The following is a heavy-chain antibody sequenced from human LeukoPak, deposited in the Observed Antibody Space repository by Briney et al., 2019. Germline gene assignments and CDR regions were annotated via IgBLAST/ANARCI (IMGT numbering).Heavy chain of an antibody. CDR2: ISAYNGNT. CDR1: GYTFTSYG. J-gene: IGHJ6*03. V-gene: IGHV1-18*01. CDR3: ARADSGSYFSHYYYYMDV. D-gene: IGHD1-26*01. Sequence: RASVKVSCKASGYTFTSYGISWVRQAPGQGLEWMGWISAYNGNTNYAQKLQGRVTMTTDTSTSTAYMELRSLRSDDTAVYYCARADSGSYFSHYYYYMDVWGKGTTVTVSS.